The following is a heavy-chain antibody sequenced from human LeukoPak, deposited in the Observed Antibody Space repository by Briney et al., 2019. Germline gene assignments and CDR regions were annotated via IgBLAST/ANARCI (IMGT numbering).Heavy chain of an antibody. V-gene: IGHV1-69*05. CDR1: GGTFSSYA. CDR2: ITPIFGTA. CDR3: ASPKEIAAAGTQVGFDY. D-gene: IGHD6-13*01. J-gene: IGHJ4*02. Sequence: SVKVSCKASGGTFSSYAISWVRQAPGQGLEWMGRITPIFGTANYAQKFQGGVTITTDESTSTAYMELSSLRSEDTAVYYCASPKEIAAAGTQVGFDYWGQGTLVTVSS.